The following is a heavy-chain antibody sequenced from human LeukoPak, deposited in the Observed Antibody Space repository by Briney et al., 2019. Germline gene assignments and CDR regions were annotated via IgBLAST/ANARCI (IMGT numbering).Heavy chain of an antibody. Sequence: SETLSLTCTVSGSMYNYYWSWIRQPPGKGLEWIGYIHYNGITNYSPSLKSRVTMLLDTSKNQVSLKLNSVSAADTAVYYCARHISSGGTYAHFDYWGQGTLVTVSS. D-gene: IGHD1-26*01. V-gene: IGHV4-59*08. CDR3: ARHISSGGTYAHFDY. J-gene: IGHJ4*02. CDR1: GSMYNYY. CDR2: IHYNGIT.